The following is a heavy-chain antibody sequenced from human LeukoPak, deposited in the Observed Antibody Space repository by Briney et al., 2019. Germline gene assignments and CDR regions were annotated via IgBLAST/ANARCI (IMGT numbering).Heavy chain of an antibody. V-gene: IGHV3-23*01. CDR3: AKLSSSWYYFWDY. Sequence: PGGSLRLSCAASGFTFSSYAMSWVRQAPGKGLEWVSAISGSGGSTYYADSVKGRFTISRDNSKNTLYLQMSSLRAEDTAVYYCAKLSSSWYYFWDYWGQGTLVTVSS. CDR1: GFTFSSYA. CDR2: ISGSGGST. J-gene: IGHJ4*02. D-gene: IGHD6-13*01.